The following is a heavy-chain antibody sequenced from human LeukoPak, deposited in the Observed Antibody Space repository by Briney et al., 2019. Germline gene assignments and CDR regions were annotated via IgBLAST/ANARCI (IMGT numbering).Heavy chain of an antibody. Sequence: GGSLRLSCAASGSTFSDYSMNWVRQAPGKGLQWISYISGYSGPAYYADSVEGRFTISRDNAKNSVFLQMNSVRAEDTAVYYCARDLDTGNYFFAYWGQGTPVIVSS. D-gene: IGHD3-9*01. CDR3: ARDLDTGNYFFAY. V-gene: IGHV3-48*04. J-gene: IGHJ4*02. CDR1: GSTFSDYS. CDR2: ISGYSGPA.